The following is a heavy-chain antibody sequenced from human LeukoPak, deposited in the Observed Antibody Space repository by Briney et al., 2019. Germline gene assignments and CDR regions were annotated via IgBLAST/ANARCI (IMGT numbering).Heavy chain of an antibody. CDR1: AGSISSGSYY. CDR3: ARLSSGLRY. J-gene: IGHJ4*02. Sequence: SETLSLTCTVSAGSISSGSYYWSWSRQPAGKGLEWIGRIYTSGGTNYNPSFKSRVTISVDTSKNQFSLKLSSVTAADTAVYYCARLSSGLRYWGQGTLVTVSS. CDR2: IYTSGGT. D-gene: IGHD3-22*01. V-gene: IGHV4-61*02.